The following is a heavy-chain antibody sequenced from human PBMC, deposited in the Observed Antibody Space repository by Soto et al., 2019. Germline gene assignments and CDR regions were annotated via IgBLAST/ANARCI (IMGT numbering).Heavy chain of an antibody. D-gene: IGHD4-4*01. Sequence: GGSLRLSCGASGFTFSDYGMHWVRQAPGKGLEWVGVILYDGSYQYYGDSVRGRFTISRDNSRNTLYLQMNSVRADDTAVYYCAKGDYNNFMDYWGQGTLVTVSS. CDR3: AKGDYNNFMDY. J-gene: IGHJ4*02. CDR1: GFTFSDYG. V-gene: IGHV3-30*18. CDR2: ILYDGSYQ.